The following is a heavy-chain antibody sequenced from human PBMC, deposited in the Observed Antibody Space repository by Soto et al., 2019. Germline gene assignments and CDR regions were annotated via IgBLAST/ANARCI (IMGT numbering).Heavy chain of an antibody. J-gene: IGHJ4*02. CDR1: GGTFSSYA. V-gene: IGHV1-69*13. CDR2: IIPIFGTA. D-gene: IGHD3-22*01. Sequence: ASVKVSCKASGGTFSSYAISWVRQAPGQGLEWMGGIIPIFGTANYAQKFQGRVTITADESTSTAYMELSSLRSEDTAVYYCARGGTMIVVDNFDYWGQGTLVTVSS. CDR3: ARGGTMIVVDNFDY.